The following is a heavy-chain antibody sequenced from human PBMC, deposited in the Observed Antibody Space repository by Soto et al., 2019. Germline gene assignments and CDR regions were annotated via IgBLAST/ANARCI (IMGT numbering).Heavy chain of an antibody. CDR2: ISAYNGNT. CDR1: GYTFTGYY. V-gene: IGHV1-18*04. CDR3: AREVGYYDSSGYCDY. D-gene: IGHD3-22*01. J-gene: IGHJ4*02. Sequence: ASVKVSCKASGYTFTGYYMHWVRQAPGQGLEWMGWISAYNGNTNYAQKLQGRVTMTTDTSTSTAYMELRSLRSDDTAVYYCAREVGYYDSSGYCDYWGQGTLVTVSS.